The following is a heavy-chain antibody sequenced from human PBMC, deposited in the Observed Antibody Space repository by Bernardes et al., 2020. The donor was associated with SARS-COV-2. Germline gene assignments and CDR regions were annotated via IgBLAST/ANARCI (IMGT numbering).Heavy chain of an antibody. CDR1: GFTLSQHD. Sequence: GGSLRLSCAASGFTLSQHDFHWVRQAPGKGLEWLAFIGHDGAYKHFTDAVKGRFTVSRDNSNNRVFLQMNNLRFDDTGVYYCARDGGASIFAVDVWGQGTKVAVSS. CDR3: ARDGGASIFAVDV. CDR2: IGHDGAYK. J-gene: IGHJ6*02. V-gene: IGHV3-30*02. D-gene: IGHD3-16*01.